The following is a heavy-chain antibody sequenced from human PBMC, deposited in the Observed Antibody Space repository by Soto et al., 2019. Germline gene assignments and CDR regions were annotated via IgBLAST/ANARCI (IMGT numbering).Heavy chain of an antibody. J-gene: IGHJ6*02. CDR2: INHSGST. Sequence: SETLSLTCAVYGGSFSGYYWSWIRQPPGKGLEWIGEINHSGSTNYNPSLKSRVTISVDTSKNQFSLKLSSVTAADTAVYYCARGMGIAVAGSYYYGMDVWGQGTTVTVSS. D-gene: IGHD6-19*01. V-gene: IGHV4-34*01. CDR1: GGSFSGYY. CDR3: ARGMGIAVAGSYYYGMDV.